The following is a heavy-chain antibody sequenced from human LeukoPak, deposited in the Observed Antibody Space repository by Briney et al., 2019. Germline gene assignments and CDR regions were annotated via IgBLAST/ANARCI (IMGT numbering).Heavy chain of an antibody. CDR1: GYSISSGYY. CDR3: ARDLVGDFDY. J-gene: IGHJ4*02. CDR2: IYHSGST. Sequence: SETLSLTCTVSGYSISSGYYWGWIRQPPGKGLEWIGSIYHSGSTYYNPSLKSRVTISVDTSKNQFSLKLSSVTAADTAVYYCARDLVGDFDYWGQGTLVTVSS. D-gene: IGHD1-26*01. V-gene: IGHV4-38-2*02.